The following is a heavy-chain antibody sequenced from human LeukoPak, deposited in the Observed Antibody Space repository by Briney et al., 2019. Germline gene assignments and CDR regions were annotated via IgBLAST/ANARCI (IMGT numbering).Heavy chain of an antibody. CDR3: AKNGGPHGMDV. CDR2: ISFSGDNT. Sequence: GGSLRLSCAASGFTFRDSAMTWVRQAPGKGLEWVSLISFSGDNTYYRDSVKGRFTVSRDNSKDTLYLQMNSLRVEDTAVYYCAKNGGPHGMDVWGLGTTVTVSS. D-gene: IGHD3-16*01. CDR1: GFTFRDSA. J-gene: IGHJ6*02. V-gene: IGHV3-23*01.